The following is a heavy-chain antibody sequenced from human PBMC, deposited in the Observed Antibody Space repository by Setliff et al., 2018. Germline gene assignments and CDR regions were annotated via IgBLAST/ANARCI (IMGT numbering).Heavy chain of an antibody. CDR3: ARAIRNWNFSHYYYYMDV. J-gene: IGHJ6*03. D-gene: IGHD1-7*01. CDR2: INGDGSIT. V-gene: IGHV3-74*01. Sequence: GSLRLSCAASGLTFTSKWMHWVRQAPGKGLVWVSRINGDGSITSYADSVRGRFTISRDNAKTTLYLQMNSLRAEDTAVYYCARAIRNWNFSHYYYYMDVWGKGTTVTVSS. CDR1: GLTFTSKW.